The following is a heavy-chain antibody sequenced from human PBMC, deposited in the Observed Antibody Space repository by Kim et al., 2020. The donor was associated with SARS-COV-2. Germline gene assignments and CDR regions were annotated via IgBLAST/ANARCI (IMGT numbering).Heavy chain of an antibody. J-gene: IGHJ4*02. CDR3: ARRQFTSGWYYFDF. Sequence: YGDSLQGRFTISRDNAKNTLYLQMNSLRAEDTAVYYCARRQFTSGWYYFDFWGQGTLVTVSS. D-gene: IGHD6-19*01. V-gene: IGHV3-74*01.